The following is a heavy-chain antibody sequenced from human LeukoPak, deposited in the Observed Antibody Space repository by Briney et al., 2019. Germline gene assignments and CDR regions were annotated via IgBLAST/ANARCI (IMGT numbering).Heavy chain of an antibody. CDR3: ARDFRRSSGYFDY. D-gene: IGHD1-26*01. CDR2: MNPNSGNT. J-gene: IGHJ4*02. CDR1: GYTFTSYD. Sequence: ASVKVSCKASGYTFTSYDINWVRQATGQGLEWMGWMNPNSGNTGYAQEFQGRVTMTRNTSISTAYMELSSLRSEDTAVYYCARDFRRSSGYFDYWGQGTLVTVSS. V-gene: IGHV1-8*01.